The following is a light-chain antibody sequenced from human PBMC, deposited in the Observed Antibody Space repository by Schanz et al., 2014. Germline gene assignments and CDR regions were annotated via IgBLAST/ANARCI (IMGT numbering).Light chain of an antibody. CDR2: DAS. J-gene: IGKJ2*01. V-gene: IGKV1-5*01. CDR1: QSISTL. Sequence: DIQMTQSPSTLSASVGDRVTLTCRASQSISTLLAWYQQKPGKAPKLLIYDASSLESGVPSRFSGSGSGTDFTLTISSLQPEDFATYSCQQSYITPYTFGQGTKLEIK. CDR3: QQSYITPYT.